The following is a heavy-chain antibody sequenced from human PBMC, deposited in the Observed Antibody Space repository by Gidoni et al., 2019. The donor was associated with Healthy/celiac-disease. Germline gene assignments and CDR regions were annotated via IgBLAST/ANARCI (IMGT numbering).Heavy chain of an antibody. J-gene: IGHJ6*02. D-gene: IGHD6-13*01. Sequence: EVQLVESGGGLVQPGGSLRLSCAASGFTFSSTYMSWVRQAPGKGLEWVSVIYSGGSTDYADSVKGRFTISRDNSKNTLYLQMNSLRAEDTAVYYCARDRVAAAGTGGDYYYYYGMDVWGQGTTVTVSS. CDR3: ARDRVAAAGTGGDYYYYYGMDV. V-gene: IGHV3-66*02. CDR1: GFTFSSTY. CDR2: IYSGGST.